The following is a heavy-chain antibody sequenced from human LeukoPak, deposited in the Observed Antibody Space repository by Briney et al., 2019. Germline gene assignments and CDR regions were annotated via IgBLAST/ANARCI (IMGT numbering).Heavy chain of an antibody. CDR1: GYTFTSYW. Sequence: PGESLKISCKGSGYTFTSYWIGWVRQIPGKGLEWMGGIYSHDCDTSYTASFQGQVTISAGKSISTPYLQWNSLKASDTAMYYCARQSSSGLTNYYYYYMDVWGKGTTVTVSS. CDR2: IYSHDCDT. D-gene: IGHD6-19*01. CDR3: ARQSSSGLTNYYYYYMDV. J-gene: IGHJ6*03. V-gene: IGHV5-51*01.